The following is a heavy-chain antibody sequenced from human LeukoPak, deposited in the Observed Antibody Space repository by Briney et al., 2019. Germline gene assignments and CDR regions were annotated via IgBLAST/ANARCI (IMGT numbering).Heavy chain of an antibody. D-gene: IGHD6-6*01. CDR1: GFTLSDFG. Sequence: GGSLRLSCAVSGFTLSDFGMNWVRQAPGKGLQWVSYISSNSRTVNYADSVKGRFTISRDSAKNSLYLQMNTLRAEDTAIYYCARGGASRPDYWGRGTLVSVSS. CDR2: ISSNSRTV. CDR3: ARGGASRPDY. V-gene: IGHV3-48*01. J-gene: IGHJ4*02.